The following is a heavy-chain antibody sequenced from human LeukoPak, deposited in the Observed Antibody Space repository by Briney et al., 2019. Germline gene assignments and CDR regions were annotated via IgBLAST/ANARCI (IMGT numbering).Heavy chain of an antibody. CDR1: GYTFTGYY. CDR3: ARDGGNSSPDAFDI. D-gene: IGHD6-13*01. V-gene: IGHV1-2*02. CDR2: INPNSGGT. J-gene: IGHJ3*02. Sequence: GASVKVSCRASGYTFTGYYMHWVRQAPGQGLEWMGWINPNSGGTNYAQKFQGRVTMTRDTSISTAYMELSRLRSDDTAVYYCARDGGNSSPDAFDIWGQGTMVTVSS.